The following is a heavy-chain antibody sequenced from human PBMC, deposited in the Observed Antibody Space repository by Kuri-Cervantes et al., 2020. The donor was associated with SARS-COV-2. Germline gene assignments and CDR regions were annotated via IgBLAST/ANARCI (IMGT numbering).Heavy chain of an antibody. Sequence: SQTLSLTCAVYGGSFSGYYWSWIRQPPGKGLEWIGEINHSGSTNYDSSLKSRVTISVDTSKNQFSLKLSSVTAADTAVYYCARAPHCTSCYSNWFDPWGQGTLVTVSS. J-gene: IGHJ5*02. CDR3: ARAPHCTSCYSNWFDP. CDR1: GGSFSGYY. V-gene: IGHV4-34*01. CDR2: INHSGST. D-gene: IGHD2-2*01.